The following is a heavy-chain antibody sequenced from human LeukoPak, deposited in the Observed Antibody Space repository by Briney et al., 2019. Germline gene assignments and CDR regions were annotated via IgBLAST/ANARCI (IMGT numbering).Heavy chain of an antibody. V-gene: IGHV3-21*01. CDR2: ISSSSSYI. CDR3: ARDLGSSWSLDF. D-gene: IGHD6-13*01. Sequence: GGSLRLSCAASGFTFSSYSMNWVRQAPGKGLEWVSSISSSSSYIYYADSVKGRFTISRDNAKNSLYLQMNSLRPEDTAVYYCARDLGSSWSLDFWGQGTLVTVSS. J-gene: IGHJ4*02. CDR1: GFTFSSYS.